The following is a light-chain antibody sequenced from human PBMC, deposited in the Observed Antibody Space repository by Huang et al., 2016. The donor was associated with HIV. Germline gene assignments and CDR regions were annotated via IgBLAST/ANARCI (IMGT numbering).Light chain of an antibody. CDR2: GAT. J-gene: IGKJ4*01. CDR3: QQYGSSPLT. V-gene: IGKV3-20*01. Sequence: EIVLTQSPGTLSLSPGEGATVSCTARENISSDFLAWYQQKPGQAPRLLIYGATRRAAGIPDRFSGSGSGRDFTLTITRLESEDSAMYHCQQYGSSPLTFGGGTKVEI. CDR1: ENISSDF.